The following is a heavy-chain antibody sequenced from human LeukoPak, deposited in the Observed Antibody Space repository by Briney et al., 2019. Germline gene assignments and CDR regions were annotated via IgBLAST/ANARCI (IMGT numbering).Heavy chain of an antibody. CDR2: MNPNSGNT. J-gene: IGHJ3*02. D-gene: IGHD4-17*01. CDR1: GYTFTSYD. Sequence: ASVKVSCKASGYTFTSYDINWVRQATGQGLEWMGWMNPNSGNTGYAQKFQGRVTMTRNTSISTAYMELSSLRSEDTAVYYCAGGATVTHGGAFDIWGQGTMVTVSS. V-gene: IGHV1-8*01. CDR3: AGGATVTHGGAFDI.